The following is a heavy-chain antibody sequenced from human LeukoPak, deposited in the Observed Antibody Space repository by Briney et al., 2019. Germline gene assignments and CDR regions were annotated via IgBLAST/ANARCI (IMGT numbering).Heavy chain of an antibody. V-gene: IGHV3-21*01. CDR2: ISSSSSYI. CDR3: ARDRDPTTVTTLDY. CDR1: GFTFSSYS. D-gene: IGHD4-17*01. J-gene: IGHJ4*02. Sequence: GGSLRLSCAASGFTFSSYSMNWVRQAPGEGLEWVSSISSSSSYIYYADSVKGRFTISRDNAKNSLYLQMNSLRAEDTAVYYCARDRDPTTVTTLDYWGQGTLVTVSS.